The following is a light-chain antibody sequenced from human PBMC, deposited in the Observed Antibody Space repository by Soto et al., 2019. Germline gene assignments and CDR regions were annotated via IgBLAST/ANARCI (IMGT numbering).Light chain of an antibody. CDR1: QGISSY. J-gene: IGKJ5*01. CDR3: QQVNSYPIT. V-gene: IGKV1-9*01. Sequence: DIQLTQSPSFLSASVGDRVTITCRASQGISSYLAWYHQKPGKAPKLLIYAASTLQSGVPSRFSGSGSGTEFTLTISSLQPEDFARYYCQQVNSYPITLGQGTRLEIK. CDR2: AAS.